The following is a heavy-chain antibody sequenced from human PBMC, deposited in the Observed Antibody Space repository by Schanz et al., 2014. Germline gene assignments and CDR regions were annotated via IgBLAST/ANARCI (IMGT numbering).Heavy chain of an antibody. V-gene: IGHV3-7*01. CDR1: GFNFGSHG. D-gene: IGHD1-26*01. J-gene: IGHJ4*02. CDR3: ARDHTTESYYSAGPPIDY. CDR2: IKKDGSEK. Sequence: VQLVESGGGVVQPGRSLRLSCAASGFNFGSHGMHWVRQAPGKGLEWVANIKKDGSEKYYVDSVKGRFTISRDNAKNSLFLQMNSLRPEDTAVYYCARDHTTESYYSAGPPIDYWGQGTLVTGSS.